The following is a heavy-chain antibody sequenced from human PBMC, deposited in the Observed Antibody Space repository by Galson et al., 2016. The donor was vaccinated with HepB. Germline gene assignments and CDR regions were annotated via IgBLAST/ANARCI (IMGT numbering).Heavy chain of an antibody. CDR3: AKGTYSGAWSLDYYYGMDV. J-gene: IGHJ6*02. D-gene: IGHD6-19*01. CDR1: GFTFSSYD. Sequence: SLRLSCAASGFTFSSYDMHWVRQAPGKGLEWVAAISHDGSNKYSADSVRGRFTITRDNSRNTLYLQMNSLSPEDTAIYYCAKGTYSGAWSLDYYYGMDVWGQGTTVTVSS. CDR2: ISHDGSNK. V-gene: IGHV3-30*18.